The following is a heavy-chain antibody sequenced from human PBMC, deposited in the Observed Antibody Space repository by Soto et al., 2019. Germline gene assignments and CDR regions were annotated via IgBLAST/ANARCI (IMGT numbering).Heavy chain of an antibody. J-gene: IGHJ4*02. Sequence: GASVKVSCKASGYTFTSYDSNWVRQATGQGLEWMGWMNPNSGNTGYAQKFQGRVTMTRNTSISTAYMELSSLRSEDTAVYYCARTAYDYGDYVDWGQGTLVTVSS. D-gene: IGHD4-17*01. CDR2: MNPNSGNT. CDR3: ARTAYDYGDYVD. CDR1: GYTFTSYD. V-gene: IGHV1-8*01.